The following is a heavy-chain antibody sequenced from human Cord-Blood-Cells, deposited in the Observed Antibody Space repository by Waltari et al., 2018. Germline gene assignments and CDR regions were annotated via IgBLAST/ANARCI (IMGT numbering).Heavy chain of an antibody. V-gene: IGHV4-34*01. J-gene: IGHJ3*02. CDR1: GGSFSGYY. CDR2: INHSGST. D-gene: IGHD6-6*01. CDR3: ARPQGYSSSFDI. Sequence: QVQLQQWGAGLLKPSETLSLTCAVYGGSFSGYYCSWTRQPPGKGLEWIGEINHSGSTNYNPSLKSRVTISVDTSKNQFSLKLSSVTAADTAVYYCARPQGYSSSFDIWGQGTMVTVSS.